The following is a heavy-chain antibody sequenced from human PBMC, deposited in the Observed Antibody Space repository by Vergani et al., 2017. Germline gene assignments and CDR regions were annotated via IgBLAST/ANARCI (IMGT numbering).Heavy chain of an antibody. CDR3: AREISNCSSTSCYLHYYYGMDV. CDR1: GGSFSGYY. CDR2: INHSGST. V-gene: IGHV4-34*01. J-gene: IGHJ6*02. Sequence: QVQLQQWGAGLLKPSETLSLTCAVYGGSFSGYYWSWIRQPPGKGLEWIGEINHSGSTNYNPSLKSRVTISVDTSKNQFSLKLSSVTAADTAVYYCAREISNCSSTSCYLHYYYGMDVWGQGTTVTVSS. D-gene: IGHD2-2*01.